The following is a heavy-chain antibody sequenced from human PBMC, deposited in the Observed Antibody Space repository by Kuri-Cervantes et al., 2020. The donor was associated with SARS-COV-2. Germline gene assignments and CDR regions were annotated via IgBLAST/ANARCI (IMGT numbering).Heavy chain of an antibody. J-gene: IGHJ3*02. CDR2: IKQDGSEK. D-gene: IGHD1-14*01. V-gene: IGHV3-7*01. Sequence: GESLKISCAASGFTFSSYSMNWVRQAPGKGLEWVANIKQDGSEKYCVDSVKGRFTISRDNAKNSLYLQMNSLRAEDTAVYYCARDSTGSIDIWGQGTMVTVSS. CDR1: GFTFSSYS. CDR3: ARDSTGSIDI.